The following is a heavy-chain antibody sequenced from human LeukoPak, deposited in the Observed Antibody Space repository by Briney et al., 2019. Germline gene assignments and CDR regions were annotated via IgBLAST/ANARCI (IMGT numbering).Heavy chain of an antibody. V-gene: IGHV3-21*01. J-gene: IGHJ5*02. D-gene: IGHD2-15*01. Sequence: GGSLRLSCAASGFTFSSYSMNWVRQAPGKGLEWVSSISSSSSYIYYADSAKGRFTISRDNAKNSLYLQMNSLRAEVTAVYYCARVVVAATGGFDPWGQGTLVTVSS. CDR1: GFTFSSYS. CDR2: ISSSSSYI. CDR3: ARVVVAATGGFDP.